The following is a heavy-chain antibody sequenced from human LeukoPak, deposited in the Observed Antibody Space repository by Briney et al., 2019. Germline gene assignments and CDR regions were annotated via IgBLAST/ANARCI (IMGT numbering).Heavy chain of an antibody. CDR2: IRYDGSNK. CDR3: AKDQWAIAVAGLFDY. D-gene: IGHD6-19*01. J-gene: IGHJ4*02. Sequence: GGSLRLSCAASGFTFSSYGMHWVRQAPGKGLEWVAFIRYDGSNKYYADSVKGRFTISRDNSKNTLYLQMNSLRAEDTAVYYCAKDQWAIAVAGLFDYWGQGTLVTVSS. CDR1: GFTFSSYG. V-gene: IGHV3-30*02.